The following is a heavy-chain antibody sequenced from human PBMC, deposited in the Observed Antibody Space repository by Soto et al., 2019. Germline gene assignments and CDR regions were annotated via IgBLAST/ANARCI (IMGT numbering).Heavy chain of an antibody. CDR3: ARSMNDYRGHHWGFDF. CDR1: GGSFSAYH. V-gene: IGHV4-34*01. CDR2: IDYRGNT. D-gene: IGHD5-12*01. Sequence: QVQLQQWGAGLLRPSETLSLTCAVYGGSFSAYHWSWIRQYPGKGLKWIGEIDYRGNTNYNPSLKSRVIMSVDTSKNQFSLKLNSVTAADTAVYYCARSMNDYRGHHWGFDFWGQGNLVTVSS. J-gene: IGHJ4*02.